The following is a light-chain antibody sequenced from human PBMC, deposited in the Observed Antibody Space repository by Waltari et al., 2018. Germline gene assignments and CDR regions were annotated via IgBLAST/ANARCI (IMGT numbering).Light chain of an antibody. CDR3: SSYVGYKNNYV. CDR1: SSDVGGYNY. V-gene: IGLV2-8*01. Sequence: QSALTQPPSASGSPGQSVTISCTGTSSDVGGYNYVSWYQQYPGKAPQVRIYGGTKRPSGVPDRFSGSKSGNTASLTVSGLQAEDEADYCCSSYVGYKNNYVFGTGTKVTVL. CDR2: GGT. J-gene: IGLJ1*01.